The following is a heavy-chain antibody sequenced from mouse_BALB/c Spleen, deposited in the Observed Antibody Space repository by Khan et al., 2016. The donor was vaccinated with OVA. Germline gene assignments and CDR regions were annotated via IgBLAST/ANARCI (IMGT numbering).Heavy chain of an antibody. CDR2: IDPYNGGA. J-gene: IGHJ2*01. Sequence: VQLQQSGPELVKPGASVKVSCKASGYSFTDYNMFWVKQSHGKSLEWIGYIDPYNGGASYNQKFKGNATLTVDKSSSTAFMHLNSLTSEDSAVFYCARTDSYGSSYYFDYWGQGTTLTVSS. V-gene: IGHV1S135*01. CDR3: ARTDSYGSSYYFDY. D-gene: IGHD1-1*01. CDR1: GYSFTDYN.